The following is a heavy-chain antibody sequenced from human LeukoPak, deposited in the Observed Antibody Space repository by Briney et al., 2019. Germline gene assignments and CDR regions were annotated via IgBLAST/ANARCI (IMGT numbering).Heavy chain of an antibody. CDR3: ARDRRASGSYHYEYFDY. CDR1: GFTFSSYW. J-gene: IGHJ4*02. V-gene: IGHV3-7*01. D-gene: IGHD1-26*01. CDR2: IKQDGSEK. Sequence: GGCLRLSCAASGFTFSSYWVSWVRQAPGKGLEWVANIKQDGSEKYYVDSVKGRFTISRDNAKNSLYLQMNSLRAEDTAVYYCARDRRASGSYHYEYFDYWGQGTLVTVSS.